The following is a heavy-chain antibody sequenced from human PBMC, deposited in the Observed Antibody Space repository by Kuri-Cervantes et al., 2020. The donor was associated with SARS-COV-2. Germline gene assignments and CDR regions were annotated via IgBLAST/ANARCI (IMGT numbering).Heavy chain of an antibody. CDR2: ISSDGSRT. CDR3: ARAAPGMDV. J-gene: IGHJ6*02. CDR1: GFTFSSYW. Sequence: GESLKISCAASGFTFSSYWMHWVRQAPGKGLVWVSRISSDGSRTSYADSVKGRFTISRDNAKNTLYLQMNSLRAEDTAVYYCARAAPGMDVWGQGTTVTVSS. V-gene: IGHV3-74*01.